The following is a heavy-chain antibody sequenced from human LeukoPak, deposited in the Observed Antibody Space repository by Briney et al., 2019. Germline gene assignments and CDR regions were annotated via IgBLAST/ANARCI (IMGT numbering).Heavy chain of an antibody. CDR2: IYTSGST. CDR1: GVSISSYY. D-gene: IGHD6-19*01. V-gene: IGHV4-4*07. J-gene: IGHJ5*02. CDR3: ARDVLEPWLEYNWFDH. Sequence: PSETLSLTCTVSGVSISSYYWSWIRQPAGKGLEWIGRIYTSGSTNYNPSLKSRVTMSVDTSKNQFSLKLSSVTAADTAVYYCARDVLEPWLEYNWFDHWGQGTLVTVSS.